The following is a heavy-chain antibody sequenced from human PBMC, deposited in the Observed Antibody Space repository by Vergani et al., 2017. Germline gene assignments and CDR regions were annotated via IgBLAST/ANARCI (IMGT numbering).Heavy chain of an antibody. CDR1: GYSFTSYW. CDR3: ARGVTMVRGLISKYDAFDI. V-gene: IGHV5-51*01. Sequence: EVQLVQSGAEVKKPGESLKISCKGSGYSFTSYWIGWVRQMPGKGLEWMGIIYPGDSDTRYSPSFQGQVTISADKSISPAYLQWSSLKASDTAMYYCARGVTMVRGLISKYDAFDIWGQGTMVTVSS. J-gene: IGHJ3*02. D-gene: IGHD3-10*01. CDR2: IYPGDSDT.